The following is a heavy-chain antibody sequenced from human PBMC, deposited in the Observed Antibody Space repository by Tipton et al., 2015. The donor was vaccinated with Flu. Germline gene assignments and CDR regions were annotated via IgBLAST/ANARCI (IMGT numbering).Heavy chain of an antibody. D-gene: IGHD5-18*01. Sequence: TLSLTCTVSGGSISSGSYYWTWIRQPAGKGLEWIGRIHTSGSTSYNPSFKSRVTISVDTSKNQFSLRLSSVTAADPAVYYCAREREFSYGYGFDYWGQGTLVTISS. J-gene: IGHJ4*02. V-gene: IGHV4-61*02. CDR1: GGSISSGSYY. CDR2: IHTSGST. CDR3: AREREFSYGYGFDY.